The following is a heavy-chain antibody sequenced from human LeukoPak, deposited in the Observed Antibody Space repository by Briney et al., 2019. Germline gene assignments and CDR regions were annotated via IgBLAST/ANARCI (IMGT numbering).Heavy chain of an antibody. CDR1: GGSISSYY. CDR2: IYISGST. CDR3: AREEHYYGMDV. Sequence: SETLSLTCTVCGGSISSYYWSWIRQPAGQGLEWIGRIYISGSTNYNPSLKSRVTMSVDTSKNQSSLKLSSVTAADTAVYYCAREEHYYGMDVWGQGTTVTVSS. J-gene: IGHJ6*02. V-gene: IGHV4-4*07.